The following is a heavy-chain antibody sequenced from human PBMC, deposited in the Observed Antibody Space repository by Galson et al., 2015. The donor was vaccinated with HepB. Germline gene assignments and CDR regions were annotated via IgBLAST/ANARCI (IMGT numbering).Heavy chain of an antibody. J-gene: IGHJ6*02. D-gene: IGHD3-22*01. CDR1: GGSISSYY. Sequence: ETLSLTCTVSGGSISSYYWSWIRQPPGKGLEWIGYIYYSGSTNYNPSLKSRVTISVDTSKNQFSLKLSSVTAADTAVYYCAGTYYYDSSGYYSPYYYYGMDVWGQGTTVTVSS. V-gene: IGHV4-59*01. CDR3: AGTYYYDSSGYYSPYYYYGMDV. CDR2: IYYSGST.